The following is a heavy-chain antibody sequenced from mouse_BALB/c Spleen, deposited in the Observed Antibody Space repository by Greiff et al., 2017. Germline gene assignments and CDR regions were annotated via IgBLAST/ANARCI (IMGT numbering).Heavy chain of an antibody. CDR2: INPSSGYT. D-gene: IGHD2-4*01. CDR3: ARSTMITTGAMDY. CDR1: GYTFTSYT. V-gene: IGHV1-4*01. J-gene: IGHJ4*01. Sequence: QVQLQQSGAELARPGASVKMSCQASGYTFTSYTMHWVKQRPGQGLEWIGYINPSSGYTNYNQKFKDKATLTADKSSSTAYMQLSSLTSEDSAVYYCARSTMITTGAMDYWGQGTSVTVSS.